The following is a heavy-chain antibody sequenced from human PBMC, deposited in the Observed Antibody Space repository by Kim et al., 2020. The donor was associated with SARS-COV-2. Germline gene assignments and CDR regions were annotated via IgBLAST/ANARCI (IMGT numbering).Heavy chain of an antibody. V-gene: IGHV3-23*01. CDR2: ISGSGGST. J-gene: IGHJ6*02. CDR3: AKIDWQQLRYGMDV. D-gene: IGHD6-13*01. CDR1: GFTFSSYA. Sequence: GGSLRLSCAASGFTFSSYAMSWVRQAPGKGLEWVSAISGSGGSTYYADSVKGRFTISRDNSKNTLYLQMNSLRAEDTAVYYCAKIDWQQLRYGMDVWGQGTTVTVSS.